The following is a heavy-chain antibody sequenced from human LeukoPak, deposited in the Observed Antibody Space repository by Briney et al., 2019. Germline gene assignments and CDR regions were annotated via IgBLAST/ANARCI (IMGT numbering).Heavy chain of an antibody. V-gene: IGHV1-2*02. D-gene: IGHD2-2*01. Sequence: ASVTVSCKSSGYTFTFYYIHWVRQAPGQGLEWMGRINPSTGGPNYAQKFQGRVTMTRDTSISTAYMELSSLRSDDTAVYYCARRRYCSSTSCSPGAFDIWGQGTMVTVSS. CDR2: INPSTGGP. CDR3: ARRRYCSSTSCSPGAFDI. CDR1: GYTFTFYY. J-gene: IGHJ3*02.